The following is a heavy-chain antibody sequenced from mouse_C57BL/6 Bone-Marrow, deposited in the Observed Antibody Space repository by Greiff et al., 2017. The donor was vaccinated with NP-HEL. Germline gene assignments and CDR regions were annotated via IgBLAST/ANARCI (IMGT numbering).Heavy chain of an antibody. CDR3: ARRPTMVNTHWYFDV. V-gene: IGHV3-8*01. D-gene: IGHD2-9*01. Sequence: EVQRVESGPGLAKPSQTLSLTCSVTGYSITSDYWNWIRKFPGNKLEYMGYISYSGSTYYNPSLKSRISITRDTSKNQYYLQLNSVTTEDTATYYCARRPTMVNTHWYFDVWGTGTTVTVSS. J-gene: IGHJ1*03. CDR2: ISYSGST. CDR1: GYSITSDY.